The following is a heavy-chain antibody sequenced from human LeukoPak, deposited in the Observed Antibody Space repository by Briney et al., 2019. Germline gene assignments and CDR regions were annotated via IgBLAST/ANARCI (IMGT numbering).Heavy chain of an antibody. CDR2: INWNGGST. CDR1: GFTFDDYG. J-gene: IGHJ4*02. CDR3: ARGARKGDDYGGFFEY. D-gene: IGHD4-23*01. Sequence: PGGSLRLSCAASGFTFDDYGMSWVRQAPGKGLEWVSGINWNGGSTTYADSVKGRFTISRDNSKNTLYLQMNSLRAEDTAVYYCARGARKGDDYGGFFEYWGQGTLVTVSS. V-gene: IGHV3-20*04.